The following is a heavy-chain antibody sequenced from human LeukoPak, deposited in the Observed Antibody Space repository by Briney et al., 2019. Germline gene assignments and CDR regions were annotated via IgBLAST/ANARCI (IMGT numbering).Heavy chain of an antibody. V-gene: IGHV3-15*01. Sequence: PGGSLTLSCAVSGFTLSKAWMSWVRQPPGKGLEWVGCIKSKTDGQTIDYAATVDARFTISRDDSNNTLNLQMNSLKTEDTAVYYCTTEAASITAAGTGPNWGQGTVVTVSS. D-gene: IGHD6-13*01. CDR1: GFTLSKAW. CDR3: TTEAASITAAGTGPN. J-gene: IGHJ4*02. CDR2: IKSKTDGQTI.